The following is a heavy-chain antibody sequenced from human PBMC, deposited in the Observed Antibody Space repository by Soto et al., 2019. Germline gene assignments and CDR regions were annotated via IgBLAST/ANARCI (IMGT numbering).Heavy chain of an antibody. CDR3: ARVVYYGSGSYSPYGMDV. V-gene: IGHV1-69*01. CDR1: GVSFNNNG. Sequence: QVQLVQSGAEVKKPGSSVKVSCKTSGVSFNNNGIGWVRQAPGHGLEWMGGVSPPFRTPHYARKFQGRIAITADAATGTVNIELSSLTSADTAQYYYARVVYYGSGSYSPYGMDVWGQGTTVTVSS. J-gene: IGHJ6*02. CDR2: VSPPFRTP. D-gene: IGHD3-10*01.